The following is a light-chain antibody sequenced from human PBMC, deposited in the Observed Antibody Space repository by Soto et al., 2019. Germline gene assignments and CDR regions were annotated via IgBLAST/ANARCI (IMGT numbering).Light chain of an antibody. CDR1: QTISSW. CDR3: QQSYSSPPT. J-gene: IGKJ1*01. Sequence: DIQMTQSPSTLSGSVGDRVTITCRASQTISSWLAWYQQKPGKAPKLLIYKASTLKSGVPSRFSGSRSGPDFTLTISSLQPEDFATYYCQQSYSSPPTFGQGTKMDIK. V-gene: IGKV1-5*03. CDR2: KAS.